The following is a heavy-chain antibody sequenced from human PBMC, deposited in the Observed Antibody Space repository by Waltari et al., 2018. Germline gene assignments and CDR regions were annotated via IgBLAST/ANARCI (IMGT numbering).Heavy chain of an antibody. J-gene: IGHJ3*01. V-gene: IGHV4-39*01. D-gene: IGHD5-12*01. CDR3: ATYIGASIGTAAFDV. CDR2: ISYNGAT. CDR1: AGSITSNRHY. Sequence: QLQLQESGPGLVKPSETLSLSCSVSAGSITSNRHYWGWIRQPPGQGLEWIGTISYNGATYSSPSLRGRVTVSRDTSMNQLSLKLGSVTAADTAVYYCATYIGASIGTAAFDVWGQGTMVTVSS.